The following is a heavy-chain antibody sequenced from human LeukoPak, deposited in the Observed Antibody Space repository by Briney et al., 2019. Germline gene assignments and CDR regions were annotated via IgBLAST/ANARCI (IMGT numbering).Heavy chain of an antibody. D-gene: IGHD2-15*01. CDR3: AREAYCSGGSCYSPPVAFDI. V-gene: IGHV3-21*01. Sequence: PGGSLRLSCAASGFTFSSYSMNWVRQAPGKGLEWVSSISSSSSYIYYADSVRGRFTISRDNAKNSLYLQMNSLRAEDTAVYYCAREAYCSGGSCYSPPVAFDIWGQGTMVTVSS. J-gene: IGHJ3*02. CDR1: GFTFSSYS. CDR2: ISSSSSYI.